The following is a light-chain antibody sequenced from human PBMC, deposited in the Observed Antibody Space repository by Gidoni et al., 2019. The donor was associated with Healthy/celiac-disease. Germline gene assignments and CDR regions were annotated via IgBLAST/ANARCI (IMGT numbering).Light chain of an antibody. Sequence: QSVLTKPPSASGTPGQRVTISCSGRRSNLGSNTVNWYQQLLGTAPKLLIYSNKQRPSGVPDRFSGSNSGTSASLSISGLQSEDEADEYCAAWDDSLNGRVFGGWTKLTVL. CDR1: RSNLGSNT. V-gene: IGLV1-44*01. CDR2: SNK. J-gene: IGLJ3*02. CDR3: AAWDDSLNGRV.